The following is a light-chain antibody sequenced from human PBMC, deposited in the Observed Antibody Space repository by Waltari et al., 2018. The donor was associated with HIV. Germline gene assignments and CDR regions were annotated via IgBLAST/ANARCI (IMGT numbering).Light chain of an antibody. V-gene: IGKV1-39*01. J-gene: IGKJ1*01. Sequence: DIQMTQSPPSLSASVGDSVTISCRARQSISTYLNWYQQKPGRAPKLLIYNGNILQGGVPSRFSGSGSGTDFTLSISSLQPEDFGTYYCQQSYSTLWTFGPGTKV. CDR1: QSISTY. CDR2: NGN. CDR3: QQSYSTLWT.